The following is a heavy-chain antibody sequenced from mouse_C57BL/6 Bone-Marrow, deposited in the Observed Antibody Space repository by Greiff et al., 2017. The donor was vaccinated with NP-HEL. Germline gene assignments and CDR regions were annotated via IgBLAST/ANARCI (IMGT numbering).Heavy chain of an antibody. CDR1: GFTFSDYG. D-gene: IGHD5-5*01. J-gene: IGHJ2*01. V-gene: IGHV5-17*01. CDR2: ISSGSSTI. Sequence: EVHLVESGGGLVKPGGSLKLSCAASGFTFSDYGMHWVRQAPEKGLEWVAYISSGSSTIYYADTVKGRFTISRDNAKNTLFLQMTSLRSEDTAMYYCARNTLPYFDYWGQGTTLTVSS. CDR3: ARNTLPYFDY.